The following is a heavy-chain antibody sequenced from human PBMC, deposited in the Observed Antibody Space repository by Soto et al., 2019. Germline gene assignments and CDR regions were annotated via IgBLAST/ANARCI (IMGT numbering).Heavy chain of an antibody. D-gene: IGHD5-12*01. Sequence: GASVKVSCKASGGTFSSYTISWVRQAPGQGLEWMGRISPFIGITNYAQKLQGRVTITTDTSTSTAYMELRSLRSDDTAVYYCARSEGGYDSDWLDTWGKGTLVTVSS. CDR1: GGTFSSYT. CDR2: ISPFIGIT. J-gene: IGHJ5*02. CDR3: ARSEGGYDSDWLDT. V-gene: IGHV1-69*02.